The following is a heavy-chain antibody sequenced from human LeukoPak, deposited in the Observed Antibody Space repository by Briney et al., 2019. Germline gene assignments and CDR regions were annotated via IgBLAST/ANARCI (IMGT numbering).Heavy chain of an antibody. Sequence: GGSLRLSCAASGFTVSSNYMSWVRQAPGKGLEWVSVIYSGGSTYYADSVKGRFTISRDNSKNTLYLQMNSLRAEDTAVYYCARDPDRGGDGYNTWGQGTLVTVSS. V-gene: IGHV3-53*01. CDR2: IYSGGST. J-gene: IGHJ4*02. CDR1: GFTVSSNY. CDR3: ARDPDRGGDGYNT. D-gene: IGHD5-24*01.